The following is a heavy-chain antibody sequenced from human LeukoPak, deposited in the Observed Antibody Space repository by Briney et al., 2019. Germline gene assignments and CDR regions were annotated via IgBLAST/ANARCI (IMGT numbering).Heavy chain of an antibody. D-gene: IGHD3-16*01. CDR1: AYTFTCYY. J-gene: IGHJ4*02. Sequence: GASVKVSCKASAYTFTCYYMHWVRQAPGQGLEWMGWINPNSGDTKYSQKFQGRVTMTRDTSIRTAYMEVTRLRSDDTAVYYCATQRGSYLWGTDFDYWGQGTLVTVSS. CDR3: ATQRGSYLWGTDFDY. CDR2: INPNSGDT. V-gene: IGHV1-2*02.